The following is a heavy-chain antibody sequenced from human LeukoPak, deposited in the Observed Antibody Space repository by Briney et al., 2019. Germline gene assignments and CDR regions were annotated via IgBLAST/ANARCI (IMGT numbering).Heavy chain of an antibody. CDR1: GFTFSSYW. D-gene: IGHD4-17*01. Sequence: QPGGSLILSCAASGFTFSSYWMHWVRQVPGKGLVWVSRINSGGSGTSHADSVKGRFTISRDNAKNTLYMQMNSLRAEDTAVYYCARGGDYPFDYWGQGTLVTVSS. V-gene: IGHV3-74*01. J-gene: IGHJ4*02. CDR2: INSGGSGT. CDR3: ARGGDYPFDY.